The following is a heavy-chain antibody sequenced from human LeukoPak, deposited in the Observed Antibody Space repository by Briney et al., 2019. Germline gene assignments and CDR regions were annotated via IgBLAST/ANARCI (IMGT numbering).Heavy chain of an antibody. J-gene: IGHJ3*02. CDR1: GYTFTGYY. D-gene: IGHD1-26*01. CDR2: INPNSGGT. CDR3: ARASPQIGANAFDI. V-gene: IGHV1-2*02. Sequence: GASVKVSCKASGYTFTGYYMHRVRQAPGQGLEWMGWINPNSGGTNYAQKFQGRVTMTRDTSISTAYMELSRLRSDDTAVYYCARASPQIGANAFDIWGQGTMVTVSS.